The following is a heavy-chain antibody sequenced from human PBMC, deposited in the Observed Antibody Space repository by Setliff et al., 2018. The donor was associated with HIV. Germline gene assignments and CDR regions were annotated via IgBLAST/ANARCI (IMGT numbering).Heavy chain of an antibody. CDR1: GFTFSHYG. CDR2: IWYDRSNK. V-gene: IGHV3-33*03. Sequence: GGSLRLSCAASGFTFSHYGMHWVRQAPGKGLEWVAGIWYDRSNKYYRNSVKGRFTISRDNAKNSLYLQMNSLRAEDTAVYYCAKYSPSGNNFGYWGQGTLVTVSS. CDR3: AKYSPSGNNFGY. J-gene: IGHJ4*02. D-gene: IGHD2-15*01.